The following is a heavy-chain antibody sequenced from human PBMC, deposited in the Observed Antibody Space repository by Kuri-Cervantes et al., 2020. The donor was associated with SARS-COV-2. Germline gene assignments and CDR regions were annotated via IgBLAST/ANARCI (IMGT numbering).Heavy chain of an antibody. CDR1: GGSISSSSYY. D-gene: IGHD3-16*01. CDR2: IYTSGST. V-gene: IGHV4-61*02. J-gene: IGHJ4*02. Sequence: SETLSLTCTVSGGSISSSSYYWSWIRQPAGKGLEWIGRIYTSGSTYYNPSLKSRVTISVDTSKNQFSLKLSSVTAADTAVYYCARLLVWGSYYFDYWGQGTLVTVSS. CDR3: ARLLVWGSYYFDY.